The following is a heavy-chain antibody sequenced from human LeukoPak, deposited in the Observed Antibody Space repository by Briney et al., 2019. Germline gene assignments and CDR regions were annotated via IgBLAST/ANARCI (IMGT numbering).Heavy chain of an antibody. V-gene: IGHV4-59*08. Sequence: PSETLSLTCTVSGGSISGYYWSWIRQPPGKGLEWIGYINCSGSTNYKPSLKSRVTISADTSKTQFSLKLTSVTAADTAVYYCARHMAVTSTGFDSWGQGILVTVSS. CDR1: GGSISGYY. CDR3: ARHMAVTSTGFDS. D-gene: IGHD6-19*01. J-gene: IGHJ5*01. CDR2: INCSGST.